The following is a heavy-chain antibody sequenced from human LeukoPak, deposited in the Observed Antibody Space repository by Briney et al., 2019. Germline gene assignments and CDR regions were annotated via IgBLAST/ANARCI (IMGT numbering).Heavy chain of an antibody. CDR1: GGSISSSSYY. CDR2: IYYSGST. Sequence: PSETLSLTCTVSGGSISSSSYYWGWIRQPPGKGLEWIGSIYYSGSTYCNPSLKSRVTISVDTSKNQFSLKLSSVTAADTAVYYCARDCGYSSSWYSLNAFDIWGQGTMVTVSS. V-gene: IGHV4-39*07. CDR3: ARDCGYSSSWYSLNAFDI. J-gene: IGHJ3*02. D-gene: IGHD6-13*01.